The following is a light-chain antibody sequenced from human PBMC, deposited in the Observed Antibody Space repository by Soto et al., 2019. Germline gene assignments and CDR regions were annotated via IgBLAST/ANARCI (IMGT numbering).Light chain of an antibody. V-gene: IGLV1-47*01. CDR2: RNN. CDR3: AAWDDSLSGPRYV. J-gene: IGLJ1*01. CDR1: SSNIGSNY. Sequence: QSVLTQPPSASGTPGQRGTISCSGSSSNIGSNYVYWYQQLPGTAPKLLIYRNNQRPSGVPDRFSGSMSGTSASLAISGLRSEDEADYYCAAWDDSLSGPRYVFGTGTKVTVL.